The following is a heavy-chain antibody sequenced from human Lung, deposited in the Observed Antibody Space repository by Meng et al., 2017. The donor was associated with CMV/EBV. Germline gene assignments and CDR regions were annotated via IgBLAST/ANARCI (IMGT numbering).Heavy chain of an antibody. Sequence: ASXXVSCKASGYTFTAYYFHWVRQAPGQGLEWMGWIHPHRGDTNYAQKFQGRVTLTRDTSINTGYMELTRLTSDDTAVYYCARDNSWGPDYWDQGTRVTVSS. D-gene: IGHD6-13*01. V-gene: IGHV1-2*02. CDR3: ARDNSWGPDY. CDR2: IHPHRGDT. CDR1: GYTFTAYY. J-gene: IGHJ4*02.